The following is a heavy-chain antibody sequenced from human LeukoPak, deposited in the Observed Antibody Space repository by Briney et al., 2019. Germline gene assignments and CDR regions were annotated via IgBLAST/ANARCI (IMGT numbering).Heavy chain of an antibody. D-gene: IGHD6-13*01. J-gene: IGHJ4*02. CDR1: GGSIRSTNYY. V-gene: IGHV4-39*06. Sequence: SETLSLTCAVSGGSIRSTNYYWAWIRQPPGKGLVWIGSIYYSGSTYYNPSLKGRVTMSVDTSKNQFALKLNSVTAADTAVYYCASEGTAAGTAYFDNWGQGTLFTVSS. CDR3: ASEGTAAGTAYFDN. CDR2: IYYSGST.